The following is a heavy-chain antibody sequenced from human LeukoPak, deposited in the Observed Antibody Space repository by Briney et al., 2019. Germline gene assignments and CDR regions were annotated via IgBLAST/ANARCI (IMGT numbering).Heavy chain of an antibody. D-gene: IGHD6-13*01. Sequence: PSETPSLTCAVYGGSFSAYSWTWIRQPPGKGLEWIGEINHSGGTNHNPSLKSRVSISRDSSKNQIFLKLRFVTAADTAVYYCAGPQAGAAFEIWSQGTMVTVSS. CDR2: INHSGGT. J-gene: IGHJ3*02. V-gene: IGHV4-34*01. CDR3: AGPQAGAAFEI. CDR1: GGSFSAYS.